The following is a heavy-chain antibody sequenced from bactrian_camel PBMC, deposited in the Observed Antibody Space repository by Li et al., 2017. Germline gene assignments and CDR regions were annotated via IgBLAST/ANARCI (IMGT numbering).Heavy chain of an antibody. CDR3: AADGCRISWDLALEVYYNY. J-gene: IGHJ4*01. D-gene: IGHD3*01. CDR2: DNGVGTT. V-gene: IGHV3S53*01. Sequence: HVQLVESGGESVQEGASLKLSCAASGSIQRTNCMGWFRQAPGKERDWVATDNGVGTTYYGDSVKGRFTVSEDNAKNILYLQMNSLKPEDTAMYYCAADGCRISWDLALEVYYNYWGRGTQVTVS. CDR1: GSIQRTNC.